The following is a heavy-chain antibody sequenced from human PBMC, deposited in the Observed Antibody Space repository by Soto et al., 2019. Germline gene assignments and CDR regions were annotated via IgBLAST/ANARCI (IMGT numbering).Heavy chain of an antibody. Sequence: GGSLRLSCAASGFTFSSYEMNWVRQAQGKGLEWVSYISSSGSTIYYADSVKGRFTISRDNAKNSLYLQMNSLRAEDTAVYYCASLTVNYYDSSGSAGGMDVWGQGTTVTVSS. CDR1: GFTFSSYE. V-gene: IGHV3-48*03. CDR2: ISSSGSTI. J-gene: IGHJ6*02. CDR3: ASLTVNYYDSSGSAGGMDV. D-gene: IGHD3-22*01.